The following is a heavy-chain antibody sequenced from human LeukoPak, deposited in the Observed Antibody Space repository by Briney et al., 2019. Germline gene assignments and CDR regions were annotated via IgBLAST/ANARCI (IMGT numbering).Heavy chain of an antibody. V-gene: IGHV4-59*01. Sequence: SETLSLTCTVSGGSISSYYWSWIRQPPGKGLEWIGYIYYSGSTNYNPSLKSRVTISVDTSKNQFSLRLSSVTAADTAVYYCASVPPQAVAGTPVFDYWGQGTLVTVSS. J-gene: IGHJ4*02. CDR1: GGSISSYY. CDR2: IYYSGST. D-gene: IGHD6-19*01. CDR3: ASVPPQAVAGTPVFDY.